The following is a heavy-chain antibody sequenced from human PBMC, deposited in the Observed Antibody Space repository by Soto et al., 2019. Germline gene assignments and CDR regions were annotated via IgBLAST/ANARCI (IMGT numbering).Heavy chain of an antibody. D-gene: IGHD3-16*01. V-gene: IGHV1-46*03. CDR3: AREKGARPGGGGTEPLDI. Sequence: QVQLVQSGAEVKKPGASVKISCEASGYSFTSQYVHWVRQAPGQGLEWMGIINPNGGSTTYAQKFPGKAPHARGTAPKNILRGGGSLDVGGTALFFWAREKGARPGGGGTEPLDIWGQGTMVTVAS. CDR2: INPNGGST. J-gene: IGHJ3*02. CDR1: GYSFTSQY.